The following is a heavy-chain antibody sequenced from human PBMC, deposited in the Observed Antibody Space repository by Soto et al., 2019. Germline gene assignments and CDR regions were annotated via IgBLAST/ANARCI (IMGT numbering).Heavy chain of an antibody. CDR2: IIPTIGTT. V-gene: IGHV1-69*12. CDR1: GDTFTIFA. D-gene: IGHD5-12*01. J-gene: IGHJ4*02. Sequence: HVQLVQSGAEVKKPGSSVKVSCKASGDTFTIFAISWVRQAPGQGLEWMGGIIPTIGTTNYAQRFQGRITITGDESTGTAYMELSSLKSEDTAVYYCARDLGSGYDPGDYWGQGTLVTVSS. CDR3: ARDLGSGYDPGDY.